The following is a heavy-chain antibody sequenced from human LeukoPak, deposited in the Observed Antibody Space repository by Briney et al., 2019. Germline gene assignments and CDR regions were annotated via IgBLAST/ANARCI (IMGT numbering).Heavy chain of an antibody. CDR3: ARISGFKTYYYDSSGYYHHFDY. CDR1: GYTFTPDY. Sequence: VASVTHSYATSGYTFTPDYMQWVRQAPGQGEEGMGWIKPNNGGTNYAQKFQGRVTMTSDTFISTVYMELSRLRSDDTAVYYCARISGFKTYYYDSSGYYHHFDYWGQGTLVTVSS. V-gene: IGHV1-2*02. D-gene: IGHD3-22*01. CDR2: IKPNNGGT. J-gene: IGHJ4*02.